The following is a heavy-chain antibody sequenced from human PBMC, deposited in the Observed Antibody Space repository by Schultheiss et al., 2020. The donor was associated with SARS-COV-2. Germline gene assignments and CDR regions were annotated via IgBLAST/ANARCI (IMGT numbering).Heavy chain of an antibody. CDR3: ARGSEGFDP. Sequence: SETLSLTCAVSGYSISSGYYWGWIRQPPGKGLEWIGSIYHSGYTYYNPSLKSRVTISVDTSKNQFSLRLSSVTAADTAVYYCARGSEGFDPWGQGTQVTVSS. CDR1: GYSISSGYY. J-gene: IGHJ5*02. CDR2: IYHSGYT. V-gene: IGHV4-38-2*01.